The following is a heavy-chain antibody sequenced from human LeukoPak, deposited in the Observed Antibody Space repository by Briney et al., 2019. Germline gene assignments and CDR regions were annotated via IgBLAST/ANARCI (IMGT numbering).Heavy chain of an antibody. V-gene: IGHV3-23*01. CDR1: GFTFSSYA. CDR3: AKDTDYYGSGSCVFS. J-gene: IGHJ4*02. CDR2: ISGSGGST. D-gene: IGHD3-10*01. Sequence: GGSLRLSCAASGFTFSSYAMSWVRQAPGKGLEWVSAISGSGGSTYYADSVKGRFTISRDNSKNTLYLQMNSLRAEDTAVYYCAKDTDYYGSGSCVFSWGQGTLVTVSS.